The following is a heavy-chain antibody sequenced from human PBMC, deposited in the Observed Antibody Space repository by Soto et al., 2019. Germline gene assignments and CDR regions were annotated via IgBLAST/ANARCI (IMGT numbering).Heavy chain of an antibody. J-gene: IGHJ4*02. CDR1: GFTFSSYW. V-gene: IGHV3-74*01. CDR2: IKSDGRST. Sequence: GSLRLSCAASGFTFSSYWMHWVRQAPGKGLVWVSYIKSDGRSTIYADSVKGRFTISRDNAKNTLYLQMNSLRAEDTAVYYCARSSSSWAGVDHWGQGTLVTVSS. D-gene: IGHD6-13*01. CDR3: ARSSSSWAGVDH.